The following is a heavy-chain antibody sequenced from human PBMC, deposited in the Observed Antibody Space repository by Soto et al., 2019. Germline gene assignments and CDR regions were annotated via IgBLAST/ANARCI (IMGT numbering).Heavy chain of an antibody. J-gene: IGHJ4*02. CDR2: IHPSGGGT. D-gene: IGHD2-21*02. CDR3: ARGGHIAVVTASFDN. Sequence: QVQLVQSGAEVRKPGASVKVSCKPSGYTFNTYYLHWLRQAPGQALEWMGVIHPSGGGTTYAQKFLRRDTVTRDTSTTTVFMELSSLRSDDTAVYYCARGGHIAVVTASFDNWGQGTLVTVSS. V-gene: IGHV1-46*02. CDR1: GYTFNTYY.